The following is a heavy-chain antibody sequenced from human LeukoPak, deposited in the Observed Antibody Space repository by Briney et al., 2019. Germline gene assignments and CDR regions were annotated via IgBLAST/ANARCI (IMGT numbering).Heavy chain of an antibody. V-gene: IGHV3-23*01. CDR1: GLTFSSHW. J-gene: IGHJ4*02. Sequence: GGSLRLSCAASGLTFSSHWMHWVRQAPGKGLVWVSAISGSGGSTYYADSVKGRFTISRDNSKNTLYLQMNSLRAEDTAVYYCAKDRSGSYPNWGQGTLVTVSS. CDR2: ISGSGGST. CDR3: AKDRSGSYPN. D-gene: IGHD1-26*01.